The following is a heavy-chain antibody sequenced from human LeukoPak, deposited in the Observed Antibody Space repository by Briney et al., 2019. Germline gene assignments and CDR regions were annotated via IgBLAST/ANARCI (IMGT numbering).Heavy chain of an antibody. J-gene: IGHJ4*02. CDR2: TSFDGTNK. D-gene: IGHD5-12*01. CDR1: GLTFSSYG. CDR3: AKDYEWKRRGNSGYVVDH. Sequence: SGGSLTLACAAAGLTFSSYGIHWVRQAQGKGMEWDAVTSFDGTNKYYADSVKGRFTISRDNTKTTLYLQMNSLTAEDTDVYYCAKDYEWKRRGNSGYVVDHWGQGTLVTVSS. V-gene: IGHV3-30*18.